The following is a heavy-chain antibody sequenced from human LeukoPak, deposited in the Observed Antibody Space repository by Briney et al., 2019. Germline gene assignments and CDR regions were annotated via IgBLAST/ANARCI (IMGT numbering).Heavy chain of an antibody. Sequence: QPGGSLRLSCAASGFTFSSYWMSWVRQAPGKGLEWVANIKQEGREKYYVDSVKCRFTISRDNAKNSLYRQLNSLRAEDTATYYCARDSSDYYDSSGYQDYWGQGTLVTVSS. V-gene: IGHV3-7*01. D-gene: IGHD3-22*01. CDR1: GFTFSSYW. CDR3: ARDSSDYYDSSGYQDY. CDR2: IKQEGREK. J-gene: IGHJ4*02.